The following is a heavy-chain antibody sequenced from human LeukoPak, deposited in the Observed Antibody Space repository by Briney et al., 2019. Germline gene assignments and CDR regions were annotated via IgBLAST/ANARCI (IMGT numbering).Heavy chain of an antibody. D-gene: IGHD3-10*01. J-gene: IGHJ4*02. V-gene: IGHV3-23*01. CDR1: GFTFSTYA. CDR3: AKRLAYTSGGSDYFDY. CDR2: ISGSGGNT. Sequence: GGSLRLSCAASGFTFSTYAMTWVRQAPGEGREWVSAISGSGGNTYYAVSVKGRFTISRDNSKNTLSLQMDSLRAEDTTVYYCAKRLAYTSGGSDYFDYWGQGTLVTVSS.